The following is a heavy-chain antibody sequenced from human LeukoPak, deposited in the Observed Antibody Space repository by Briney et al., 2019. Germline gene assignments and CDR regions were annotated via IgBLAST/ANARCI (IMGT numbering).Heavy chain of an antibody. J-gene: IGHJ4*02. CDR1: GFTFSSYA. Sequence: GGSLRLSCAASGFTFSSYAMSWVRQAPGKGLEWVSAISGSGGSTYYADSMKGRFTISRDNSKNTLYLQMNSLRAEDTAVYYCAKDLLAARPPYYFDYWGQGTLVTVSS. D-gene: IGHD6-6*01. V-gene: IGHV3-23*01. CDR3: AKDLLAARPPYYFDY. CDR2: ISGSGGST.